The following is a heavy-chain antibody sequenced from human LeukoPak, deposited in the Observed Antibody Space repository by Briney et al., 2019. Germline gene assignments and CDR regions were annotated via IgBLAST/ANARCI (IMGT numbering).Heavy chain of an antibody. CDR1: GYTFTSYG. CDR2: INTHNANT. Sequence: ASVKVSCKPSGYTFTSYGINWVRQAPGQGLEWMGWINTHNANTNYAQKLQGRVIMTTDTSTSTAYMELSSLRSEDTAVYYCARVAQPVKAAAGSITAYYFDYWGQGTLVTVSS. CDR3: ARVAQPVKAAAGSITAYYFDY. J-gene: IGHJ4*02. V-gene: IGHV1-18*01. D-gene: IGHD6-13*01.